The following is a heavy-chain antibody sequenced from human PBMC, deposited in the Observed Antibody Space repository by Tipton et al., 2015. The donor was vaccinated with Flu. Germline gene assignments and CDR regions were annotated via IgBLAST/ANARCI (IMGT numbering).Heavy chain of an antibody. D-gene: IGHD3-10*01. V-gene: IGHV4-59*01. J-gene: IGHJ4*02. CDR1: GGSITNYY. Sequence: LRLSCSVSGGSITNYYWSWIRQPPGKGLEWIGYIYSSGSTTYNPSLKSRGSMSADTSMNQFSLRLNSMTAADTAIYYCARVLAGHFGEGYFFDYWGQGALVTVSS. CDR3: ARVLAGHFGEGYFFDY. CDR2: IYSSGST.